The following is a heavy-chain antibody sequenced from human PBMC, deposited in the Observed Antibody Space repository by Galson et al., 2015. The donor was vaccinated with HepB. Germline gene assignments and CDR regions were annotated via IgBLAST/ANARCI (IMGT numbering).Heavy chain of an antibody. Sequence: SLRLSCAASGFTFISRSINWVRQAPGKGLEWVSCISGTSNYIYYADSVKGRFTVSRDNAKNSAYLQMNSRGVEDTAVYYWARERDSSGHYKYFDLWGRGTLVIVSS. CDR2: ISGTSNYI. D-gene: IGHD3-22*01. J-gene: IGHJ2*01. CDR3: ARERDSSGHYKYFDL. CDR1: GFTFISRS. V-gene: IGHV3-21*01.